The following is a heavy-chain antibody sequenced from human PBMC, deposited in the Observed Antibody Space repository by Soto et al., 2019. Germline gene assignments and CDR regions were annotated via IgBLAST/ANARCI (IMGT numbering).Heavy chain of an antibody. CDR3: ARSDHVSYYFDF. J-gene: IGHJ4*02. V-gene: IGHV4-59*01. CDR1: IGSITSYY. Sequence: XGTLKLSCTVSIGSITSYYLSGIRQPPGKGLEWIGYIYYRVSTNYNPSLKSRVTISIDTSKNQFSLKLSSVTAADTAVYYCARSDHVSYYFDFWGLGTLVTVSS. CDR2: IYYRVST.